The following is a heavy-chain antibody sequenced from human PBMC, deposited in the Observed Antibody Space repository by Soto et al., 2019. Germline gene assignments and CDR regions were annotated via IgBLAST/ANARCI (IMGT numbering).Heavy chain of an antibody. D-gene: IGHD6-6*01. CDR1: GFTFSDYY. CDR2: ICNDRSNK. V-gene: IGHV3-33*08. Sequence: GGSLRLSCAASGFTFSDYYMSWIRQAQGKGLEWVSVICNDRSNKNYADSVKGRFTISRDNSKNTLYLQMNSLRAEDTAVYYCARNLYSSSARDNFDYWGQGTLVTVSS. J-gene: IGHJ4*02. CDR3: ARNLYSSSARDNFDY.